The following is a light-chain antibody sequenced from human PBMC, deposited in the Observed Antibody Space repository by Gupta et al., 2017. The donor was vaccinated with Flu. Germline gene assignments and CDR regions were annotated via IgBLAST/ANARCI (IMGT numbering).Light chain of an antibody. V-gene: IGLV1-44*01. CDR3: AAWDDSLTALSADGSLTGLWV. J-gene: IGLJ3*02. CDR2: TAN. Sequence: WYQHLPGPAPRLLIYTANQRPSGVPNRFSGSKSGTSASLAIGGLQSEDEADYYCAAWDDSLTALSADGSLTGLWVFGGGTKLSVL.